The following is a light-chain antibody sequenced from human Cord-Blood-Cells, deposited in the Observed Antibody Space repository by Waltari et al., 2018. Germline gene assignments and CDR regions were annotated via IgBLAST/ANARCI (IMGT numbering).Light chain of an antibody. CDR2: AAS. Sequence: FQMTQSPSSLSASVGDRVTITCRASQSISSYLNWYQQKPGKAPKLLIYAASSLQSGVPSRFSGSGAGTDFTLTISSLQPEDFATYYCQQSYSTPRSFGQGTKLEIK. J-gene: IGKJ2*03. CDR3: QQSYSTPRS. CDR1: QSISSY. V-gene: IGKV1-39*01.